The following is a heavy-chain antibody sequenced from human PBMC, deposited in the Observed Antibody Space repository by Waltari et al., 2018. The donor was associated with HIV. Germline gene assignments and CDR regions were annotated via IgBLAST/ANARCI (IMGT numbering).Heavy chain of an antibody. CDR3: AKTNHRLCCYGMDV. Sequence: EVQLLESGGGLVQPGGSLRLSCVAYGFPFRSYAMSWVRQAPGKGLEWVSTVSGNGNTYYADSVRGRFTISTDNSKNTLFLQMNSLRAEDTAVYYCAKTNHRLCCYGMDVWGQGTTVTVSS. CDR1: GFPFRSYA. J-gene: IGHJ6*02. V-gene: IGHV3-23*01. CDR2: VSGNGNT.